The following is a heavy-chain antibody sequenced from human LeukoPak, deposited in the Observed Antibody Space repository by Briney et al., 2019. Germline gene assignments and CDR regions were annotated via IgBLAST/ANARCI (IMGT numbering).Heavy chain of an antibody. V-gene: IGHV1-8*03. Sequence: ASVKVSCKASGYTFTSYDINWVRQATGQGLEWMGWMNPNSGNTGYAQKFQGRVTITRNTSISTAYMELSSLRSEDTAVYYCARGGYHYYDSSGYYLFDYWGQGTLVTVSS. CDR2: MNPNSGNT. CDR3: ARGGYHYYDSSGYYLFDY. CDR1: GYTFTSYD. D-gene: IGHD3-22*01. J-gene: IGHJ4*02.